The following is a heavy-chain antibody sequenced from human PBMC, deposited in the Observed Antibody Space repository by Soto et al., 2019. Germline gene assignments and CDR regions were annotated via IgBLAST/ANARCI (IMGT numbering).Heavy chain of an antibody. CDR1: GGSISSGGYY. CDR2: IYYSGST. V-gene: IGHV4-31*03. J-gene: IGHJ4*02. CDR3: ARERGNRSVLVRGVISTPHY. Sequence: PSATLSLTCTVSGGSISSGGYYWSWIRQHPGKGLEWIGYIYYSGSTYYNPSLKSRVTISVDTSKNQFSLKLSSVTAADTAVYSCARERGNRSVLVRGVISTPHYWGQGTLVTVSS. D-gene: IGHD3-10*01.